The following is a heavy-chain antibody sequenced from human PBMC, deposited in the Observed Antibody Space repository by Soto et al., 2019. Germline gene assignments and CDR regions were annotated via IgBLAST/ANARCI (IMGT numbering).Heavy chain of an antibody. V-gene: IGHV1-18*01. J-gene: IGHJ4*02. Sequence: QVQLVQSGAEVKKPGASVKVSCKASGYTFTSYGISWVRQAPGQGLEWMGWISAYNGNTNYAQKLQGRVTMTTDTSKSTAYMELRSLRSDDKAVYYCARGGVYYDILTGYYMPDGDYYFDYWGQGTLVTVSS. D-gene: IGHD3-9*01. CDR1: GYTFTSYG. CDR3: ARGGVYYDILTGYYMPDGDYYFDY. CDR2: ISAYNGNT.